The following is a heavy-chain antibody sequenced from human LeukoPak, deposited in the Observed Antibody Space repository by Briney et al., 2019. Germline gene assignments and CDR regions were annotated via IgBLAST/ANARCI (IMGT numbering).Heavy chain of an antibody. J-gene: IGHJ4*02. CDR3: ARDRVSGSGSIDY. CDR2: IKQDGSEK. D-gene: IGHD3-10*01. V-gene: IGHV3-7*01. Sequence: GGSLRLSCAASGFTFSSYWMSWVRQAPGKGLEWVANIKQDGSEKYYVDSVKGRFTISRDNAKNSLYLQMNSLRVEDTAVYYCARDRVSGSGSIDYWGQGTLVTVSS. CDR1: GFTFSSYW.